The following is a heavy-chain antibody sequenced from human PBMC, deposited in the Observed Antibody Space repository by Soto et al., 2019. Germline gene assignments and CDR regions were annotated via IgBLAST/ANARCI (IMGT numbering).Heavy chain of an antibody. D-gene: IGHD3-22*01. CDR1: GGSISSSSYY. Sequence: SETLSLTCTVSGGSISSSSYYWGWIRQPPGKGLEWIGNIYYSGSTYYNPSLKSRVTISVDTSKNQFSLKLSSVTAADTAVYYCMLGSGWKEFDYWGQGTLVTVSP. CDR2: IYYSGST. CDR3: MLGSGWKEFDY. V-gene: IGHV4-39*01. J-gene: IGHJ4*02.